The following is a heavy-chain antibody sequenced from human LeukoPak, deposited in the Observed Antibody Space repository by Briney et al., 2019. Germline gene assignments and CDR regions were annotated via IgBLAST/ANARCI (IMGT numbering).Heavy chain of an antibody. CDR2: IYYSGST. J-gene: IGHJ4*02. D-gene: IGHD2-2*01. CDR3: ARQGAGEVVVVPAAMLNFDY. V-gene: IGHV4-39*01. Sequence: SETLSLTCTVSGGSISSSSYHWGWIRQPPGKGLEWIGSIYYSGSTYYNPSLKSRVTISVDTSKNQFSLKLSSVTAADTAVYYCARQGAGEVVVVPAAMLNFDYWGQGTLVTVSS. CDR1: GGSISSSSYH.